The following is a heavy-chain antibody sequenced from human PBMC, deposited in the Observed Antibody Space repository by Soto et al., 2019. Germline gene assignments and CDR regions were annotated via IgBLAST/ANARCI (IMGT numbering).Heavy chain of an antibody. CDR2: MNPNSGNT. CDR3: ARGFRTYYYGSGYYYGMDV. CDR1: GYTFTSHD. Sequence: ASVKVSCKASGYTFTSHDINWVRQATGQGLEWMGWMNPNSGNTGYAQKFQGRVTMTRNTSISTAYMELSSLRSEDTAVYYCARGFRTYYYGSGYYYGMDVWGQGTTVTVSS. J-gene: IGHJ6*02. D-gene: IGHD3-10*01. V-gene: IGHV1-8*01.